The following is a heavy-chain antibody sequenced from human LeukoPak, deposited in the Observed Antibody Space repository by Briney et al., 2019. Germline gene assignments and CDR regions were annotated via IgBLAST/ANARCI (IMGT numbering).Heavy chain of an antibody. Sequence: SETLSLTCTVSGGSISNYYWSWIRQPAGKGLEWIGREYARGRSNYNPPVQSRVTMSVDTSKNQFSLKLRSVTAADTAVYYCARGRYCSADICTGGDSFDIWGQGTMVSVSP. D-gene: IGHD2-15*01. CDR2: EYARGRS. V-gene: IGHV4-4*07. CDR3: ARGRYCSADICTGGDSFDI. J-gene: IGHJ3*02. CDR1: GGSISNYY.